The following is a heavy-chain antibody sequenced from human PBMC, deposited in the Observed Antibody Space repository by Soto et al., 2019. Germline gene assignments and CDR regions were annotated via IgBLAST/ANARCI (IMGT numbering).Heavy chain of an antibody. V-gene: IGHV2-5*02. CDR3: SHSLWEPHFDY. Sequence: QITLKESGPTLVKPTQTLTLTCTFSGFSLSTNGVGVGWIRQPPGKALEWLALIYWDDEKRYSPSLKTRLTITKDPSKNQVVLTLTNMDPVDTATYYCSHSLWEPHFDYWGQGTLVTVSS. J-gene: IGHJ4*02. CDR2: IYWDDEK. CDR1: GFSLSTNGVG. D-gene: IGHD1-26*01.